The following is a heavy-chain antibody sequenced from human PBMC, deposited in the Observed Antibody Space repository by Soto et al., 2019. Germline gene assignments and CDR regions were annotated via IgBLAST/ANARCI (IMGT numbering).Heavy chain of an antibody. Sequence: EVQLVESGGGLVKPGGSLRLSCAASGFTFSSYSMNWVRQAPGKGLEWVSSISSSSSYIYYADSVKGRFTISRDNAKNSLYLQMNSLRAEDTAVYYCARDSGHTYYYDSSGPINMGFQHWGQGTLVTVSS. CDR3: ARDSGHTYYYDSSGPINMGFQH. D-gene: IGHD3-22*01. CDR2: ISSSSSYI. CDR1: GFTFSSYS. V-gene: IGHV3-21*01. J-gene: IGHJ1*01.